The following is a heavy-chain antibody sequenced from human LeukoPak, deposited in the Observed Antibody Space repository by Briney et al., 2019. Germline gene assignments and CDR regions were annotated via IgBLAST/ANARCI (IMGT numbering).Heavy chain of an antibody. CDR2: ITGSGDTA. J-gene: IGHJ4*02. D-gene: IGHD6-25*01. Sequence: GGSLRLSCAASGFTFSSYAVTWVRQAPGKGLEWVSSITGSGDTAFYADSVKGRFTISRDNSKNILYLQMHSLGVEDTAVYYCVKDYSTIAAAANPLFDYWGQGALVTVSS. CDR3: VKDYSTIAAAANPLFDY. CDR1: GFTFSSYA. V-gene: IGHV3-23*01.